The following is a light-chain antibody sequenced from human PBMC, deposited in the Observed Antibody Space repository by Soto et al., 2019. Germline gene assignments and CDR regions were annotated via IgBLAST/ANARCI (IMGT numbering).Light chain of an antibody. CDR3: YSAADNNLGV. Sequence: SYELTRPSSVSVSPGQTARITCSGAVLAKKYARWFQQKPGQAPVLVIYKDSERPSGIPERFSGSSSGTTVTLTISGAQVEDEADYYCYSAADNNLGVFGGGTKLTVL. CDR2: KDS. CDR1: VLAKKY. J-gene: IGLJ3*02. V-gene: IGLV3-27*01.